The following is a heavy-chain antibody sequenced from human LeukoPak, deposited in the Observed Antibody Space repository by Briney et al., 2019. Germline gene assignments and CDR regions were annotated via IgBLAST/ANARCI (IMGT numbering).Heavy chain of an antibody. Sequence: SETLSLTCAVSGGSISNGGYFWSWIRQHPGKGLEWLGYIYYSGSTYYNPSLKSRVTISVDTSKNQFSLKLGSVTAADTAVYYCARVPHCDSNGCYDGGRYCEHWGQGALVTVSS. CDR1: GGSISNGGYF. CDR2: IYYSGST. D-gene: IGHD3-22*01. CDR3: ARVPHCDSNGCYDGGRYCEH. J-gene: IGHJ4*02. V-gene: IGHV4-31*11.